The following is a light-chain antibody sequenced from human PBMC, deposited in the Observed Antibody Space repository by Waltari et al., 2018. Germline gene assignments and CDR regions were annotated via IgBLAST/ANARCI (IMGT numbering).Light chain of an antibody. J-gene: IGKJ1*01. CDR2: DVS. V-gene: IGKV1-5*01. CDR3: QHYSHSSPWT. CDR1: QSVSDW. Sequence: DIQMTQSPSTLSASVGHRVTITCRASQSVSDWLAWYQQKPGKAPELLIFDVSTLKSGVPSRFSGRGSGTEFTLTISSLQPDDFATYYCQHYSHSSPWTFGQGTKVEIK.